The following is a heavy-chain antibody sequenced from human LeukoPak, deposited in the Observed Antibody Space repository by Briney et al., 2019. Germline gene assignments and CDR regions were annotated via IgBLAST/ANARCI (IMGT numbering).Heavy chain of an antibody. J-gene: IGHJ4*02. D-gene: IGHD2-21*01. V-gene: IGHV3-7*05. CDR2: IKEDGSEK. CDR1: GFTFSGYW. Sequence: GGSLRLSCAASGFTFSGYWMIWVRQAPGKGLEWVANIKEDGSEKYYVDSVKGRFTISRDNAKNSLYLQMHSLRAEDTAVYYCAGGLLPYWGQGTLVTVSS. CDR3: AGGLLPY.